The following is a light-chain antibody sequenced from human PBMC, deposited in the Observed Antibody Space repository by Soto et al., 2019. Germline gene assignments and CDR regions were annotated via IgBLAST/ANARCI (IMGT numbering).Light chain of an antibody. CDR2: AAS. Sequence: EIVLTQSPGTLSLSPGERVTVSCRASQSVNSSYLAWYQQRPGQAPRLLIFAASSRASGVPDRFSGGGSGTDFSLTINRLEPEDLAVYYCQQYGRSLPKYTFGQGTKLEIK. J-gene: IGKJ2*01. CDR3: QQYGRSLPKYT. CDR1: QSVNSSY. V-gene: IGKV3-20*01.